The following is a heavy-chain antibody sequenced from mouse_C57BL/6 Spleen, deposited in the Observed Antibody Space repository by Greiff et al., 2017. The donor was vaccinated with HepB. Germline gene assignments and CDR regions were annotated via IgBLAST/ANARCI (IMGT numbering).Heavy chain of an antibody. V-gene: IGHV1-15*01. Sequence: QVQLQQSGAELVRPGASVTLSCKASGYTFTDYEMHWVKQTPVHGLEWIGAIDPETGGTAYNQKFKGKAILTADKSSSTAYMELRSLTSEDSAVYYCTRRRGRGYFDYWGQGTTLTVSS. CDR3: TRRRGRGYFDY. CDR1: GYTFTDYE. D-gene: IGHD3-3*01. J-gene: IGHJ2*01. CDR2: IDPETGGT.